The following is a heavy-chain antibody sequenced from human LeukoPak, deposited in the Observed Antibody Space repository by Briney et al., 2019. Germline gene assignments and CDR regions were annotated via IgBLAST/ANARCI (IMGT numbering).Heavy chain of an antibody. D-gene: IGHD2-2*01. CDR3: ARARGEGVPAATPPDY. V-gene: IGHV4-59*01. CDR2: IYYSGST. Sequence: SETLSLTCSVSGGSISDYSWNWIRQPPGKGPEWIGHIYYSGSTNYNPSLKSRVIMSIDTSKKQFSLKLTSVSAADTAVYYCARARGEGVPAATPPDYWGQGTLVTVSS. J-gene: IGHJ4*02. CDR1: GGSISDYS.